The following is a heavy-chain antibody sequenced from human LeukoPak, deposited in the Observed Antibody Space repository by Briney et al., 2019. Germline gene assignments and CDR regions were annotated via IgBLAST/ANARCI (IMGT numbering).Heavy chain of an antibody. CDR2: ITRGGSP. CDR3: AKEHLKYANYNRGSFDY. D-gene: IGHD2/OR15-2a*01. J-gene: IGHJ4*02. CDR1: GFPFSETA. V-gene: IGHV3-23*01. Sequence: GGSLRLSCVASGFPFSETAMTSARQAPGKGLEWLSVITRGGSPFYADSVKGRFTISRDNARNTVYLQLNSLRNEDTALYYGAKEHLKYANYNRGSFDYWGQGTLVTVSS.